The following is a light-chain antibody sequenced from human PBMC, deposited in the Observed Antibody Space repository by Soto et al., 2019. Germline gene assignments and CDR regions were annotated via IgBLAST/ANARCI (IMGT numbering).Light chain of an antibody. Sequence: EIVMTQSPATLSVSPGERATLSCRASQSISSNLVWYQQKPGQAPRLLIYGASTRATGIPARFSGSGSGTELPPSINSLQSEDFAVYSRQQYNRRPLTFGGGTKLEIK. J-gene: IGKJ4*01. V-gene: IGKV3D-15*01. CDR2: GAS. CDR3: QQYNRRPLT. CDR1: QSISSN.